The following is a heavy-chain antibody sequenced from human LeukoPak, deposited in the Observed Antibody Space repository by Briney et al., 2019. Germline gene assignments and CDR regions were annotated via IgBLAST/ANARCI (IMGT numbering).Heavy chain of an antibody. CDR2: IRSKANSYAT. D-gene: IGHD7-27*01. J-gene: IGHJ2*01. CDR1: GFTFSGSA. Sequence: GGSLRLSCAASGFTFSGSAMHGVRQASGKGLEWVGRIRSKANSYATAYAASVKGRFTISRDDSKNTTYLQMNSLKTEDTAVYYCSRHGEGTGYFDLWGRGTLVTVSS. CDR3: SRHGEGTGYFDL. V-gene: IGHV3-73*01.